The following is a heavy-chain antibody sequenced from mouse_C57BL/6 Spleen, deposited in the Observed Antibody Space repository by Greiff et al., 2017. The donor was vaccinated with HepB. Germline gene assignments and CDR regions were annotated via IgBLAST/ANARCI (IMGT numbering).Heavy chain of an antibody. CDR1: GYTFTDYY. J-gene: IGHJ2*01. CDR3: ARSLDYDKDY. Sequence: QVQLQQSGAELVRPGASVKLSCKASGYTFTDYYINWVKQRPGQGLEWIARIYPGSGNTYYNEKFKGKATLTAEKSSSTAYMQLSSLTSEDSAVYFCARSLDYDKDYWGQGTTLTVSS. D-gene: IGHD2-4*01. V-gene: IGHV1-76*01. CDR2: IYPGSGNT.